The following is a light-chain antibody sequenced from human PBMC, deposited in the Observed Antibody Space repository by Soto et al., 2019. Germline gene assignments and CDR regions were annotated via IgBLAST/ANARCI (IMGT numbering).Light chain of an antibody. CDR1: QSLVYSDGNTS. J-gene: IGKJ4*01. Sequence: DVVLPQSPLSLPVTLGQPASISCSPSQSLVYSDGNTSLNWFQQRPGQSPRRLIYKVSNRDSGVPDRFSGSGSGTDFTLKISRVEAEDVGVYYCMQGTHWSFGGGTKVDIK. CDR3: MQGTHWS. CDR2: KVS. V-gene: IGKV2-30*01.